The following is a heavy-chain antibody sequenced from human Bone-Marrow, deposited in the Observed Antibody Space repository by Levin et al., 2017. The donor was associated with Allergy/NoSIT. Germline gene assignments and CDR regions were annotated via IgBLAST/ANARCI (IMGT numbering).Heavy chain of an antibody. J-gene: IGHJ4*02. V-gene: IGHV1-18*04. D-gene: IGHD3-16*01. CDR3: AGVEEQLGEDY. CDR2: ISPYSGET. CDR1: GFRFSNYA. Sequence: GESLKISCAASGFRFSNYAMHWVRQAPGQGLEWMGWISPYSGETKYARKVQGRVTLTTDTSTNMAYLELTSLRSDDAAVYYCAGVEEQLGEDYWGQGTLVTVSS.